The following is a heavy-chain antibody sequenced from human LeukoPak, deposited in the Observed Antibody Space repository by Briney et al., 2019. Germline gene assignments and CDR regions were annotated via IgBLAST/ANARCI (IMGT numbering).Heavy chain of an antibody. CDR1: GFTFSSYE. Sequence: PGGSLRLSCAASGFTFSSYEMNWVRQAPGKGLEWVSYISSSGSTIYYADSVKGRFTISRDNAKNSLYLQMNSLRAEDTAVYYCARDLERITIFGVVVGLWGQGTLVTVSS. CDR2: ISSSGSTI. CDR3: ARDLERITIFGVVVGL. V-gene: IGHV3-48*03. J-gene: IGHJ4*02. D-gene: IGHD3-3*01.